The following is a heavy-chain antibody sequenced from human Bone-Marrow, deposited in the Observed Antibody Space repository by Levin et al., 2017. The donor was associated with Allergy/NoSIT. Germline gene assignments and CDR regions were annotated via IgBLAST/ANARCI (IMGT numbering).Heavy chain of an antibody. CDR1: GFTFSSYA. J-gene: IGHJ4*02. Sequence: GGSLRLSCAASGFTFSSYAMSWVRQAPGKGLEWVSAISGSGGSTYYADSVKGRFTISRDNSKNTLYLQMNSLRAEDTAVYYCAKDYYDFWSGYYQSADYWGQGTLVTVSS. V-gene: IGHV3-23*01. CDR3: AKDYYDFWSGYYQSADY. D-gene: IGHD3-3*01. CDR2: ISGSGGST.